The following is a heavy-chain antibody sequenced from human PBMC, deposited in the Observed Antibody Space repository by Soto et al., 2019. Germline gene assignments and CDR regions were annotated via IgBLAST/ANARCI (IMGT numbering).Heavy chain of an antibody. V-gene: IGHV3-9*01. Sequence: PGGSLRLSCAASGFTFGDYAMHWVRQRPGEGLEWVSSISWNRANIGYADSVKGRFFISRDNAENSLYLQMDSLTAEDTALYYCAKGRTGMPSEIDSWGQGTLVTVSS. CDR1: GFTFGDYA. CDR2: ISWNRANI. CDR3: AKGRTGMPSEIDS. J-gene: IGHJ4*02. D-gene: IGHD2-2*01.